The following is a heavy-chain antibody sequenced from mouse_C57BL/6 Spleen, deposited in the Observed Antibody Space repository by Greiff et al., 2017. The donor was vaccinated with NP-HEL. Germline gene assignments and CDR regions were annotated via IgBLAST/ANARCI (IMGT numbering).Heavy chain of an antibody. CDR2: IDPSDSYT. Sequence: VQLQQPGAELVMPGASVKLSCKASGYTFTSYWMHWVKQRPGQGLEWIGEIDPSDSYTNYNQKFKGKSTLTVDKSSRTAYMQLSSLTSEDSAVYYCARGRRYFDYWGQGTTLTVSS. V-gene: IGHV1-69*01. J-gene: IGHJ2*01. CDR1: GYTFTSYW. CDR3: ARGRRYFDY. D-gene: IGHD2-12*01.